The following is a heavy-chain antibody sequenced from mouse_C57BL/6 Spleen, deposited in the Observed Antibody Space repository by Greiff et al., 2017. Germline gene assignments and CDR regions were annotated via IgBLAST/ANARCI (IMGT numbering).Heavy chain of an antibody. CDR3: ARSRDGVGFGY. CDR2: IYPGDGDT. V-gene: IGHV1-80*01. Sequence: QVQLQQSGAELVKPGASVKISCKASGYAFSSYLMNWVKQRPGKGLEWIGQIYPGDGDTNYNGKFKGKATLTADKSSSTAYMQLSSLTSADSAVYFCARSRDGVGFGYWGQGTTLTVSS. D-gene: IGHD1-1*02. J-gene: IGHJ2*01. CDR1: GYAFSSYL.